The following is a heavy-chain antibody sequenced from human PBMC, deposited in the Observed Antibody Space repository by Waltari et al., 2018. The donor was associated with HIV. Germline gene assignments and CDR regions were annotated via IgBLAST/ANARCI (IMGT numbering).Heavy chain of an antibody. D-gene: IGHD3-22*01. CDR1: GFPFHPSS. CDR2: ISWDGSNK. CDR3: GREGDYYDSSPFDY. J-gene: IGHJ4*02. Sequence: QVQLVESGGGVVQPGRSLRLSCAASGFPFHPSSMHWVRQAPGKGLEWVAVISWDGSNKHYADSVKGRCTISRDNSRNSLYLQMSSLRAEDTAVYYCGREGDYYDSSPFDYWGQGTLVTVSS. V-gene: IGHV3-30-3*01.